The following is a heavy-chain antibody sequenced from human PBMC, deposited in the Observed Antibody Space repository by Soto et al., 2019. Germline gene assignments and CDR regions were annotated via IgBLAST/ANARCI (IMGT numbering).Heavy chain of an antibody. CDR3: AKVRFYDYNGDAFDI. J-gene: IGHJ3*02. Sequence: DVQLLESGGGLVQPGGSLRLSCVASGFTFYSYAMTWVRQAPGEGLEWVSAISGSGGSTYYADSVKGRLTISRDNSKKTLYLQMDNLRADDTAVYYCAKVRFYDYNGDAFDIWGQGTMVTVSS. D-gene: IGHD4-4*01. V-gene: IGHV3-23*01. CDR1: GFTFYSYA. CDR2: ISGSGGST.